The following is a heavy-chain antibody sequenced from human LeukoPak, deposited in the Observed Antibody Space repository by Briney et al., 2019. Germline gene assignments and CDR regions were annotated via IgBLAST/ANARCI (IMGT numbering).Heavy chain of an antibody. Sequence: SQTLSLTFAISGDSVSSNSAAWNWIRQSPSRGLEWLGRTYYRSKWYNDYAVSVKSRITINPDTSKNQFSLQLNSVTPEDTAVYYCARILDSSSWYLQGWFDPWGQGTLVTVSS. CDR1: GDSVSSNSAA. D-gene: IGHD6-13*01. CDR2: TYYRSKWYN. CDR3: ARILDSSSWYLQGWFDP. V-gene: IGHV6-1*01. J-gene: IGHJ5*02.